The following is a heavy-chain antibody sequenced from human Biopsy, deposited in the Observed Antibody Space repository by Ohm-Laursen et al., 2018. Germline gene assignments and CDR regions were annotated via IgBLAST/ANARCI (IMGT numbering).Heavy chain of an antibody. CDR1: GYTFISYD. V-gene: IGHV1-46*01. D-gene: IGHD6-19*01. J-gene: IGHJ4*02. CDR2: INPSGSTT. Sequence: ASVKVSCNASGYTFISYDIDWVRQAPGQGLEWMGMINPSGSTTSYPQIFQGRVTMTRDTSKGTVYMELSSLRSADTAVYFCARNTGWYGDLYYFDYWGQGTLVTVSS. CDR3: ARNTGWYGDLYYFDY.